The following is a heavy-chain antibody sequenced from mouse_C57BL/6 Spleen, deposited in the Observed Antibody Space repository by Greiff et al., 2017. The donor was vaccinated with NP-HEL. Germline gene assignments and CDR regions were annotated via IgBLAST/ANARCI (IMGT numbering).Heavy chain of an antibody. CDR2: INPGDGVP. D-gene: IGHD2-4*01. J-gene: IGHJ4*01. CDR3: GRGGDYDYAMDD. CDR1: GYAFSSSW. Sequence: QVQLQQPGPDLVRPGASVKISCKASGYAFSSSWMNWLKRRPGKGLGWIGRINPGDGVPNYNGKFKGRATLTADKSSSTAYMQLSSLTSEDSAVYFCGRGGDYDYAMDDWGQGTSVTVSS. V-gene: IGHV1-82*01.